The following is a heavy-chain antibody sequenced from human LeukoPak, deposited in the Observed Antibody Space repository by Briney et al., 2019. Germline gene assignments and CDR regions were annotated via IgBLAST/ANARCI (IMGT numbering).Heavy chain of an antibody. D-gene: IGHD3-9*01. CDR1: GGSICSGGYY. Sequence: SETLSLTCTVSGGSICSGGYYWSWIRQHPGKGLEWIGYIYYSGSTYYDPSLKSRVTISVDTSKNQFSLRLSSVTAADTAVYYCARVRLTGYIKDDYWGQGTLVTVSS. V-gene: IGHV4-31*03. CDR2: IYYSGST. J-gene: IGHJ4*02. CDR3: ARVRLTGYIKDDY.